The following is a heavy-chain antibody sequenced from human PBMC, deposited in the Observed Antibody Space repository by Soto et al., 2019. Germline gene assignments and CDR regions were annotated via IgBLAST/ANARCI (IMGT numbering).Heavy chain of an antibody. Sequence: QVQLQESGPGLVKPSETLSLTCTVSGDSVTNRNYYWRWIRQPPGKGLEWIGYIYYTGSTNYNPSLKSRVTISVDTSKTQFSLRLSSMTAADTAVYYCALDRKYCRDVTCWGNWFDPWGQGTLVTVSS. CDR1: GDSVTNRNYY. CDR3: ALDRKYCRDVTCWGNWFDP. J-gene: IGHJ5*02. D-gene: IGHD2-15*01. CDR2: IYYTGST. V-gene: IGHV4-61*01.